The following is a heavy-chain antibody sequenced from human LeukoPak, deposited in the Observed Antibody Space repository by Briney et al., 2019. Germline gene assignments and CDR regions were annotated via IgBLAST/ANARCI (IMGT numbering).Heavy chain of an antibody. D-gene: IGHD3-10*01. V-gene: IGHV3-30*18. CDR2: ITYDGITT. CDR1: GFTLSSCG. Sequence: GGSLRLSRVASGFTLSSCGMHWVRQAPGKGLEWVAVITYDGITTYSDDSVKGRFTISRDTSKGTLHLQMNNLRPEDTAVYFCVKEQGSGYYRTADYWGQGTLVTVSS. J-gene: IGHJ4*02. CDR3: VKEQGSGYYRTADY.